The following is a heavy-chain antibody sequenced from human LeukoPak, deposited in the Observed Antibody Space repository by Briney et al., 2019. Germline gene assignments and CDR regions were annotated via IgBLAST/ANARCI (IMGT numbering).Heavy chain of an antibody. CDR1: GGSISSYY. D-gene: IGHD6-13*01. V-gene: IGHV4-59*01. CDR3: ARGEATSSSWFYYYYYMDV. J-gene: IGHJ6*03. CDR2: IYYSGST. Sequence: PSETLSLTCTVSGGSISSYYWSWIRQPPGKGLEWIGYIYYSGSTNYNPSLKSRVIISVDTSKNQFSLKLSSVTAADTAGYYCARGEATSSSWFYYYYYMDVWGKGTTVTVSS.